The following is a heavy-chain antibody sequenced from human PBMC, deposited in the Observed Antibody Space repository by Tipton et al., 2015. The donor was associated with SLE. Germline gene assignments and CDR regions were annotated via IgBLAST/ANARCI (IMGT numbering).Heavy chain of an antibody. CDR1: GGSFSGYY. Sequence: TLSLTCAVYGGSFSGYYWSWIRQPPGKGLEWIGSIYYSGSTYYNPSLKSRVTISVDTSKNQFSLKLSSVTAADTAVYYCARHRRAARHFDYWGQGTLVTVSS. D-gene: IGHD6-6*01. CDR2: IYYSGST. V-gene: IGHV4-34*01. J-gene: IGHJ4*02. CDR3: ARHRRAARHFDY.